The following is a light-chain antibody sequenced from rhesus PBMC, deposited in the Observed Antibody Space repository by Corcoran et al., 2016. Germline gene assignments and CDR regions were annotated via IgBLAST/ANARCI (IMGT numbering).Light chain of an antibody. CDR3: CSSAGFSTFI. CDR1: SSDIGDYSA. V-gene: IGLV2-32*02. CDR2: EVN. J-gene: IGLJ1*01. Sequence: QAALTQPRSVSGSPGQSVTISCSGSSSDIGDYSAVSWYQQHPGTAPKLMIYEVNRRPSGVSDRFSVSRSGNTASLTIYGLQDEDEADYFCCSSAGFSTFIFGGGTRLTVL.